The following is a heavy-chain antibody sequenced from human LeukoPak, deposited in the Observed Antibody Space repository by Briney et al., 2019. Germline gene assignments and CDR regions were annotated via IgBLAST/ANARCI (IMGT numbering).Heavy chain of an antibody. Sequence: ASVTVSCKASGYTFTNYAMNWVRQAPGQGLEWMGWINTNTGNPTYAQGFTGRFVFSLDTSVSTAYLQISSLKAEDTAMYYCAPLNYYDTSGYSGYWGQGTLVTVSS. CDR2: INTNTGNP. V-gene: IGHV7-4-1*02. J-gene: IGHJ4*02. CDR1: GYTFTNYA. CDR3: APLNYYDTSGYSGY. D-gene: IGHD3-22*01.